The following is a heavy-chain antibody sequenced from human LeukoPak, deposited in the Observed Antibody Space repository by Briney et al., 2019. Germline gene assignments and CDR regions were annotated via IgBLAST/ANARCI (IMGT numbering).Heavy chain of an antibody. CDR3: AISSYYRVWFDP. CDR2: IIPIFGTA. Sequence: ASVKVSCKASGGTFSSYAISWVRQAPGQGLEWMGGIIPIFGTANYAQKFQGRVTITADKSTSTAYMELSSLRSEDTAVYYCAISSYYRVWFDPWGQGTLVTVSS. CDR1: GGTFSSYA. V-gene: IGHV1-69*06. D-gene: IGHD6-6*01. J-gene: IGHJ5*02.